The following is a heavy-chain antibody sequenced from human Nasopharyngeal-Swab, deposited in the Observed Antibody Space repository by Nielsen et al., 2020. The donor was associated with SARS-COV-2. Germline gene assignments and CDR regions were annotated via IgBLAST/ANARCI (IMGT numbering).Heavy chain of an antibody. V-gene: IGHV1-3*01. D-gene: IGHD6-13*01. CDR3: ARDRYSSSWYSTFDY. Sequence: ASVKVSCKASGYTFTSYAMHWVRQAPGQRLEWMRWINAGNGNTKYSQKFQGRVTITRDTSASTAYMELSSLRSEDTAVYYCARDRYSSSWYSTFDYWGQGTLVTVSS. CDR1: GYTFTSYA. J-gene: IGHJ4*02. CDR2: INAGNGNT.